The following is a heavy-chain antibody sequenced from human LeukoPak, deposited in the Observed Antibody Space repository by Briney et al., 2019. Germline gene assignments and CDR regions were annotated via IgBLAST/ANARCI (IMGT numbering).Heavy chain of an antibody. Sequence: SETLSLTCTVSGGSISIYYWSWIRQPPGKGLEWIGYIYDSGSTNYNPSLKSRVTISVDTSKNQFSLKLSSVTAADTAVYYCARDLSSGYFDYWGQGTLVTVSS. V-gene: IGHV4-59*01. J-gene: IGHJ4*02. CDR3: ARDLSSGYFDY. D-gene: IGHD3-22*01. CDR1: GGSISIYY. CDR2: IYDSGST.